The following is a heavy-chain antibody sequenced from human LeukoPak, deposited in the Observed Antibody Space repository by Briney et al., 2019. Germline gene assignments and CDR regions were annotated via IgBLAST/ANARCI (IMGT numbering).Heavy chain of an antibody. CDR3: ARGFRRSDAFDI. CDR2: IYSGGST. V-gene: IGHV3-53*04. Sequence: GGSLRLSCAASGFTVSSNYMSWVRQAPGKGLEWVSVIYSGGSTYYAASAKGRFTISRHNSKNTLYLQMNSLRAEDTAVYYCARGFRRSDAFDIWGQGTMVTVSS. CDR1: GFTVSSNY. J-gene: IGHJ3*02.